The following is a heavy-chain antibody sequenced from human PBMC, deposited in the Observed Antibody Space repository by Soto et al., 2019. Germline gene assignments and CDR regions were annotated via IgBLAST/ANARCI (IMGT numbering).Heavy chain of an antibody. D-gene: IGHD6-19*01. CDR1: GYTFSGFY. J-gene: IGHJ4*02. V-gene: IGHV1-2*02. CDR2: INPNSGGT. CDR3: ASAAVTGTAGLDF. Sequence: ASVKVSCKASGYTFSGFYMHWVRQAPGQGLEWMGWINPNSGGTKSAEKFQGRVTMTRDTSISTAYMELSRLTSDDTAVYYCASAAVTGTAGLDFWGQGTQVTAPQ.